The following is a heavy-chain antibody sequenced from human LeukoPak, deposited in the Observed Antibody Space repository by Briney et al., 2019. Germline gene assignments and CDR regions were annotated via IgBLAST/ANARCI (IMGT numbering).Heavy chain of an antibody. CDR1: GFTFSSYG. D-gene: IGHD5-12*01. J-gene: IGHJ4*02. CDR3: AKGRGVATI. CDR2: ISYDGSNK. V-gene: IGHV3-30*18. Sequence: GRSLRLSCAASGFTFSSYGMHWVRQAPGKGPEWVAVISYDGSNKYYADSVKGRFTISRDDSKNTLYLQMNSLRAEDTAVYYCAKGRGVATIWGQGTLVTVSS.